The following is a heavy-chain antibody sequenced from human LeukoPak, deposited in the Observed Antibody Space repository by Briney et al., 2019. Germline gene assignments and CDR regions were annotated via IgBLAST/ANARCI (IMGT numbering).Heavy chain of an antibody. Sequence: GGSLRLSCEASGFTFSTSGMHWARQAPGKGLEWVAFIRYDGNDKYYADSVKGRFTISRDNSKNSLYLQINTLRPVDTAVYYCAREFGIAAAVVVSDWFDPWGQGTLVTVSS. CDR2: IRYDGNDK. CDR1: GFTFSTSG. V-gene: IGHV3-30*02. CDR3: AREFGIAAAVVVSDWFDP. J-gene: IGHJ5*02. D-gene: IGHD6-13*01.